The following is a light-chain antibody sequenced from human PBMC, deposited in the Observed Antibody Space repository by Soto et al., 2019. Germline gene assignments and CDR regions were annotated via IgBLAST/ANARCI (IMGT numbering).Light chain of an antibody. CDR2: AAS. V-gene: IGKV3-20*01. Sequence: LTQSPGTLSLSPGERATLSCRASQSVSSNYLAWYQQKPGQAPRLLIYAASRRATGFPGRFSGSGSGTDFTLTISRLEPEDFAVYYCQQYGRSPWTFGQGTKVDIK. J-gene: IGKJ1*01. CDR1: QSVSSNY. CDR3: QQYGRSPWT.